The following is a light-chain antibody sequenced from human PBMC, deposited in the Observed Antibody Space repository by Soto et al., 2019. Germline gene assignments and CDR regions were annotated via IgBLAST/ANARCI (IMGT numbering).Light chain of an antibody. CDR3: QQYNNWPQT. Sequence: EIVMTQSPATLSVSPGERATLSCRASQSVSSNLAWYQQKPGQAPRLLIYGASTRATGIPARFSGSGSGTEFTLTISSLQSEEFEVYYCQQYNNWPQTFGQGTKLEIK. J-gene: IGKJ2*01. V-gene: IGKV3-15*01. CDR2: GAS. CDR1: QSVSSN.